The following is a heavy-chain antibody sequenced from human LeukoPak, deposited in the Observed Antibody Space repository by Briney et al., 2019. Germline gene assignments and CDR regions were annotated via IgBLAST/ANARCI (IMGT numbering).Heavy chain of an antibody. Sequence: SETLSLTCTVSGGSISSSSYSWSWIRQPPGKGLEWIGYIYHSGSTYYNPSLKSRVTISVDRSKNQFSLKLSSVTAADTAVYYCARGAAAAGMGTGWFDPWGQGTLVTVSS. D-gene: IGHD6-13*01. CDR1: GGSISSSSYS. CDR2: IYHSGST. J-gene: IGHJ5*02. V-gene: IGHV4-30-2*01. CDR3: ARGAAAAGMGTGWFDP.